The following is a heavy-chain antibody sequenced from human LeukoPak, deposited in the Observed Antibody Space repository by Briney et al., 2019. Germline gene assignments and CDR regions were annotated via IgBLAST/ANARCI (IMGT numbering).Heavy chain of an antibody. CDR2: ISSSSSYI. D-gene: IGHD3-10*01. J-gene: IGHJ4*02. CDR1: GFTFSSYS. V-gene: IGHV3-21*01. CDR3: ARPLWFGESRDY. Sequence: GGSLRLSCAASGFTFSSYSMNWVRQAPGKGLEWVSSISSSSSYIYYADSVKGRFTISRDNAKNSLYLQMNSLRAEDTVVYYCARPLWFGESRDYWGQGTLVTVSS.